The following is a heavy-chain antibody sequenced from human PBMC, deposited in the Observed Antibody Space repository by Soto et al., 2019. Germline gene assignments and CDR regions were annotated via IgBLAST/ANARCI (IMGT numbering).Heavy chain of an antibody. CDR3: ARVGYCSGGSCPKGHYYYYYMDV. CDR1: GYTFTSYD. D-gene: IGHD2-15*01. CDR2: MNPNSGNT. Sequence: ASVKVSCKASGYTFTSYDINWVRQATGQGLEWMGWMNPNSGNTGYAQKFQGRVTMTRNTSISTAYMELSSLRSEDTAVYYCARVGYCSGGSCPKGHYYYYYMDVWGKGTTVTVSS. V-gene: IGHV1-8*01. J-gene: IGHJ6*03.